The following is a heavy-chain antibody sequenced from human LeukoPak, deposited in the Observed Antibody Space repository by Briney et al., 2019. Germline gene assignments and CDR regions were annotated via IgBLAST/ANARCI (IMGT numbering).Heavy chain of an antibody. CDR2: FDPEDGET. V-gene: IGHV1-24*01. J-gene: IGHJ4*02. CDR1: GYTLTELS. Sequence: ASVKVSCKVSGYTLTELSMHWVRQAPGKGLAWMGGFDPEDGETIYAQKFQGRVTMTEDTSTDTAYMELSSLRSEDTAVYYCATGRGYSYGYGGFDYWGQGTLVTVSS. CDR3: ATGRGYSYGYGGFDY. D-gene: IGHD5-18*01.